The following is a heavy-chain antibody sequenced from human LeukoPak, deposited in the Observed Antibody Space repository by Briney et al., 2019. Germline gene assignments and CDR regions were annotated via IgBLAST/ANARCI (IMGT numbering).Heavy chain of an antibody. CDR2: ISGSGGST. D-gene: IGHD3-22*01. V-gene: IGHV3-23*01. Sequence: GGSLRLSCAASGFTFSSYAMSWVRQAPGKVLEWVSAISGSGGSTYYADPVKGRFTISRDNSKNTLYLQMNSLRAEDTAVYYCAKVLEPMIVAAAFDIWGQGTMVTVSS. CDR3: AKVLEPMIVAAAFDI. CDR1: GFTFSSYA. J-gene: IGHJ3*02.